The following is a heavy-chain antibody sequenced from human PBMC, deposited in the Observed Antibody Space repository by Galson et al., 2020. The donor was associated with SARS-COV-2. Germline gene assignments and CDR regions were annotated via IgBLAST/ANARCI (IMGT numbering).Heavy chain of an antibody. D-gene: IGHD3-10*01. CDR2: ISWNSGSI. V-gene: IGHV3-9*01. CDR1: GFTFDDYA. Sequence: GGSLRLSCAASGFTFDDYAMHWVRQAPGKGLEWVSGISWNSGSIGYADSVKGRFTISRDNAKNSLYLQMNSLRAEDTALYYCAKDTLWFGILDYWGQGTLVTVSS. J-gene: IGHJ4*02. CDR3: AKDTLWFGILDY.